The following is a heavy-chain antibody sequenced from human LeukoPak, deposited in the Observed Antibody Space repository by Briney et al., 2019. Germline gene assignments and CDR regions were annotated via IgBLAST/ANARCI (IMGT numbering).Heavy chain of an antibody. D-gene: IGHD5-18*01. CDR1: WIHLRSFC. CDR3: ARGHRRAYSDGQHYYFDY. Sequence: SETLSLTLSGHWIHLRSFCYSLVRQPPGKGLEWVGEINQSGSTNYNPSLKSRVTLSVDTSKNQFSLRLSSVTAADRVVYYCARGHRRAYSDGQHYYFDYWGQGTLVTVSS. CDR2: INQSGST. V-gene: IGHV4-34*01. J-gene: IGHJ4*02.